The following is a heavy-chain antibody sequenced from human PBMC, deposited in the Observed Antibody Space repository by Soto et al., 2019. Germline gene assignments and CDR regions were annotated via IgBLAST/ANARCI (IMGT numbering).Heavy chain of an antibody. J-gene: IGHJ4*02. V-gene: IGHV3-15*01. CDR1: GFTFSSYA. CDR3: TPPPYYYDSSGPSPY. Sequence: GGSLRLSCAASGFTFSSYAMHWVRQAPGKGLEWVGRIKSKTDGGTTDYAAPVKGRFTISRDDSKNTLYLQMNSLKTEDTAVYYCTPPPYYYDSSGPSPYWGQGTLVTVSS. D-gene: IGHD3-22*01. CDR2: IKSKTDGGTT.